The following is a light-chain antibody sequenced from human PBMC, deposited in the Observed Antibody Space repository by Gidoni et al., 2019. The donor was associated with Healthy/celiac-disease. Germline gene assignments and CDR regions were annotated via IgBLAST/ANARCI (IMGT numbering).Light chain of an antibody. Sequence: SYVLTQPLPVSVAPGQTARITWGGNNIGSKSVHWYQQKPGQAPVLVVYDDSDRPSGIPGRFSGSNSGNTATLTISRVEAGDEADYYCQVWDSSSDHVVFGGGTKLTVL. CDR3: QVWDSSSDHVV. J-gene: IGLJ2*01. CDR1: NIGSKS. V-gene: IGLV3-21*02. CDR2: DDS.